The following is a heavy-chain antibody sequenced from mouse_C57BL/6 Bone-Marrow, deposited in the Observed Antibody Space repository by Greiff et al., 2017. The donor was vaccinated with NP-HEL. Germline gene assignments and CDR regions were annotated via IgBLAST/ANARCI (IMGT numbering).Heavy chain of an antibody. CDR3: AKGTTVVAFDY. J-gene: IGHJ2*01. V-gene: IGHV1-76*01. CDR1: GYTFTDYY. Sequence: VQVVESGAELVRPGASVKLSCKASGYTFTDYYINWVKQRPGQGLEWIARIYPGSGNTYYNEKFKGKATLTAEKSSSTAYMQLSSLTSEDSAVYCCAKGTTVVAFDYWGQGTTLTVSS. D-gene: IGHD1-1*01. CDR2: IYPGSGNT.